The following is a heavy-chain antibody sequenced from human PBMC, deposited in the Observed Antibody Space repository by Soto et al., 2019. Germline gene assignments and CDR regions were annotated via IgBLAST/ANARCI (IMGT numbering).Heavy chain of an antibody. V-gene: IGHV1-18*01. CDR1: GYTFTNYG. J-gene: IGHJ6*02. Sequence: QVQVVQSGDEVKKPGASVKVSCKASGYTFTNYGFSWVRQAPGQGLEGMGWISGYNGNTKYAEKFQGRVTMTTYTSTRTAHMELKSLRSDDAAVYYCAREGQAPYYYYRMYVWVQGTAVTVSS. CDR2: ISGYNGNT. CDR3: AREGQAPYYYYRMYV.